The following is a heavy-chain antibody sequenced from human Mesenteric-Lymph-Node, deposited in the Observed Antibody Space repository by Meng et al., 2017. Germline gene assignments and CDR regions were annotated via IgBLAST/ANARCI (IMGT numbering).Heavy chain of an antibody. V-gene: IGHV4-4*02. J-gene: IGHJ5*02. CDR2: VLHSGRT. Sequence: QLPLQESGPGLVKPSETLSLNCAVSGYSISNNNWWSWVRQPPGKGLEWIGEVLHSGRTNYNPSFNSRVTLSVDTSKNQLSLSLTSVTAADTAMYYCAKNGAYALDRWGQGSLVTVSS. D-gene: IGHD2-8*01. CDR3: AKNGAYALDR. CDR1: GYSISNNNW.